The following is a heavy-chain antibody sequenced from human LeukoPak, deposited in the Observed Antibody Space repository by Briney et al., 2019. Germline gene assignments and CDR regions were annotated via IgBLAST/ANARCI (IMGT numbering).Heavy chain of an antibody. V-gene: IGHV1-69*05. D-gene: IGHD1-14*01. CDR1: GYTLTELS. CDR3: ARGRNTNPDYYYYYMDV. J-gene: IGHJ6*03. Sequence: SVKVSCKVSGYTLTELSMHWVRQAPGQGLEWMGGIIPIFGTANYAQKFQGRVTITTDESTSTAYMELSSLRSEDTAVYYCARGRNTNPDYYYYYMDVWGKGTTVTVSS. CDR2: IIPIFGTA.